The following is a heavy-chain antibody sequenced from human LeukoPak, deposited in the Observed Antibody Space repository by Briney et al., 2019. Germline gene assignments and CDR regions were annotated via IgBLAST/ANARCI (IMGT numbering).Heavy chain of an antibody. CDR2: IYYVGTT. Sequence: SETLSLTCTVSGGSISSINYYWGWIRQAPGRGLECIGNIYYVGTTYYNPSLKSRVTISVDTSKNQFSLKLSSVTAADTAVYYCATLTRAYGSGSYPDYYYYYYMDVWGKGTTVTISS. CDR3: ATLTRAYGSGSYPDYYYYYYMDV. V-gene: IGHV4-39*07. J-gene: IGHJ6*03. D-gene: IGHD3-10*01. CDR1: GGSISSINYY.